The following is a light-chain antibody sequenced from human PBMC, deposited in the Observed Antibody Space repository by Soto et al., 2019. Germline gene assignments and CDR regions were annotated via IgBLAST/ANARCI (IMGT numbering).Light chain of an antibody. V-gene: IGLV2-23*01. CDR1: SSDVGTYNL. CDR3: CSYAGSSTLV. J-gene: IGLJ3*02. Sequence: QSALTQPASVSGSPGQSITISCTGTSSDVGTYNLVSWYQQHPGKAPKLMIYEGSKRPSGPSNRFSGSKSGNTASLTISGLQAEDEADYYCCSYAGSSTLVFGGGTKLTVL. CDR2: EGS.